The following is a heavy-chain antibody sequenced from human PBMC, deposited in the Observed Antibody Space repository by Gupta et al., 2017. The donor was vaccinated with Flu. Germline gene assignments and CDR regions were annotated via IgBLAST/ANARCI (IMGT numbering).Heavy chain of an antibody. CDR2: IYTSGST. CDR1: GGSISSYY. Sequence: QVQLQESGPGLVKPSETLSLPRTVSGGSISSYYWSWIRQPAGKGLDWIGRIYTSGSTNYNPSLKSRVTMSVDTSKNQFSLKLSSVTAADTAVYYCARDTEFAQTDCSSTSCYLYWFDPWGQGTLVTVSS. D-gene: IGHD2-2*01. J-gene: IGHJ5*02. CDR3: ARDTEFAQTDCSSTSCYLYWFDP. V-gene: IGHV4-4*07.